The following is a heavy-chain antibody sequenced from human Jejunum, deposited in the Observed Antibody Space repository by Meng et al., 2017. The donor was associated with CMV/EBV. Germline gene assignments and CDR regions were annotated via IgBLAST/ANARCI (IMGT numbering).Heavy chain of an antibody. CDR1: GDSISSGDYS. CDR3: ARGGIFRGIDY. D-gene: IGHD3-10*01. CDR2: IYYNGNA. Sequence: QAHLQGSAPGLVKPSQTLSLTSTVSGDSISSGDYSWNWIRQSPGKGLEWIGYIYYNGNAYYNPSLQSRVSISVDTSKNEFSLNLNSVTAADTALYFCARGGIFRGIDYWGQGTLVTVSS. J-gene: IGHJ4*02. V-gene: IGHV4-30-4*08.